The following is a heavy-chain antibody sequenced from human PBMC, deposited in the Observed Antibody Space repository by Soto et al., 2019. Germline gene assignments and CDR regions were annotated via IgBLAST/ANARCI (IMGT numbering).Heavy chain of an antibody. Sequence: SETLSLTCTVSGGSISSSSYYWGWIRQPPGKGLEWIGSIYYSGSTYYNPSLKSRVTISVDTSKNQFSLKLSSVTAADTAVYYCARHENYLYYYYYYMEVWGKGTTVTVSS. CDR1: GGSISSSSYY. CDR2: IYYSGST. CDR3: ARHENYLYYYYYYMEV. D-gene: IGHD3-10*01. V-gene: IGHV4-39*01. J-gene: IGHJ6*03.